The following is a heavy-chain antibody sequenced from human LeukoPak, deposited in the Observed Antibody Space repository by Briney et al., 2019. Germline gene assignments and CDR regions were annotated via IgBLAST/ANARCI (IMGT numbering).Heavy chain of an antibody. D-gene: IGHD6-19*01. J-gene: IGHJ3*02. V-gene: IGHV3-30-3*01. CDR3: ARVYSSGWYPLDAFDI. CDR2: ISYDGSNK. CDR1: GFTFSSYA. Sequence: GGSLRLSCAASGFTFSSYAMHWVRQAPGKGLEWAAVISYDGSNKYYADSVKGRFTISRDNSKNTLYLQMNSLRAEDTAVYYCARVYSSGWYPLDAFDIWGQGTMVTVSS.